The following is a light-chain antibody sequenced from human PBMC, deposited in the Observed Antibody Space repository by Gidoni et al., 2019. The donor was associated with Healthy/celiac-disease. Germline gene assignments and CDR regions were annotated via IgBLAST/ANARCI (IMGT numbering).Light chain of an antibody. CDR3: QQYNNWPPMYT. Sequence: IVLTQSPSTLSVSPGERATLSCRASQSVSSNLAWYQQKPSQAPRLLIYGASTRATGIPARFSGSGSGTEFTLTISSLQSEDFAVYYCQQYNNWPPMYTFGQGTKLEIK. CDR1: QSVSSN. J-gene: IGKJ2*01. CDR2: GAS. V-gene: IGKV3-15*01.